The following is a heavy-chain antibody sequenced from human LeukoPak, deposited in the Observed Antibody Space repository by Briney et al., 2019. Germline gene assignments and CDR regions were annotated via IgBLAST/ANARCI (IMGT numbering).Heavy chain of an antibody. V-gene: IGHV3-74*01. CDR3: ALSWGYFGSGSHLNY. CDR2: INSEGSTT. CDR1: GFTFSSHW. D-gene: IGHD3-10*01. J-gene: IGHJ4*01. Sequence: GGSLRLSCAASGFTFSSHWMHWVRQAPGKGLLWVSCINSEGSTTHYADSVKGRFTVSRDNAKNTLYLHMKSLRVDDTAVYYCALSWGYFGSGSHLNYWGHGNLVTVSS.